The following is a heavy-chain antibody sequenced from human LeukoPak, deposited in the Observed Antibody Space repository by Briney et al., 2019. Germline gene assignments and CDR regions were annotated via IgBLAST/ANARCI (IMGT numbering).Heavy chain of an antibody. Sequence: SETLSLTCAVYGGSFSGYYWSWIRQPAGKGLEWIGRIYTSGTTNYNPSLKSRVTISVDTSKNQFSLKLSSVTAADTAVYYCARELTGDDAFDIWGQGTMVTVSS. V-gene: IGHV4-4*07. CDR1: GGSFSGYY. J-gene: IGHJ3*02. CDR2: IYTSGTT. D-gene: IGHD1-20*01. CDR3: ARELTGDDAFDI.